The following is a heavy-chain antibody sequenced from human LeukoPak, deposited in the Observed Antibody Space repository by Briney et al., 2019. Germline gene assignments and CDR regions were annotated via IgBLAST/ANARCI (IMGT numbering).Heavy chain of an antibody. V-gene: IGHV3-30*18. J-gene: IGHJ4*02. CDR1: GFTFSSYG. CDR3: AKPTLGRTKGHFDY. CDR2: ISYDGSNK. Sequence: LRLSRAASGFTFSSYGMHWVRQAPGKGLEWVAVISYDGSNKYYADSVKGRFTISRDNSKNTLYLQMNSLRAEDTAVYYCAKPTLGRTKGHFDYWGQGTLVTVSS. D-gene: IGHD2-15*01.